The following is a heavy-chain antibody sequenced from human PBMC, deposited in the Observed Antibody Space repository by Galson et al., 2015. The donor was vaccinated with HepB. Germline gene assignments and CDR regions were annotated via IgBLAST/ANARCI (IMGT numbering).Heavy chain of an antibody. D-gene: IGHD6-13*01. CDR3: AREQEQQQLERGHAFDI. CDR2: IYYSGST. V-gene: IGHV4-59*01. Sequence: SETLSLTCTVSGGSISSYYWSWIRQPPGKGLEWIGYIYYSGSTNYNPSLKSRVTISVDTSKNQFSLKLSSVTAADTAVYYCAREQEQQQLERGHAFDIWGQGTMVTVSS. J-gene: IGHJ3*02. CDR1: GGSISSYY.